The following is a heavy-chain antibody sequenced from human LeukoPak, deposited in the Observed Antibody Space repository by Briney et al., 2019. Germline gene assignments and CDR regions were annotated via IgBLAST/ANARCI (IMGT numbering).Heavy chain of an antibody. CDR2: IIPIFGTA. D-gene: IGHD6-13*01. CDR1: GGTFSSYA. Sequence: SVKVSCKASGGTFSSYAISWVRQAPGQGLEWMGGIIPIFGTANYAQKFQGRVTITADESTSTAYMELSSLRSEDTAVYYCARDLGYSSSQYYYYGMDAWGQGTTVTVSS. J-gene: IGHJ6*02. CDR3: ARDLGYSSSQYYYYGMDA. V-gene: IGHV1-69*13.